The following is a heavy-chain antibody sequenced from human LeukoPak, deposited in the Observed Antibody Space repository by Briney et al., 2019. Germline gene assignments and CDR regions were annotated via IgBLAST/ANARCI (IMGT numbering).Heavy chain of an antibody. J-gene: IGHJ6*03. V-gene: IGHV1-69*06. Sequence: ASVKVSCKASGGTFSSYAISWVRQAPGQGLEWMGGIIPIFGTANYAQKFQGRVTMTEDTSTDTAYMELSSLRSEDTAVYYCATVKFGYSYGYYYYMDVWGKGTTVTVSS. CDR3: ATVKFGYSYGYYYYMDV. D-gene: IGHD5-18*01. CDR1: GGTFSSYA. CDR2: IIPIFGTA.